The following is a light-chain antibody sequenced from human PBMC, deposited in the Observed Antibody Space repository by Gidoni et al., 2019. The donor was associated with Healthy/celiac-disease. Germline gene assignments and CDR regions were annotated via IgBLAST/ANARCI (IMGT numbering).Light chain of an antibody. CDR2: SNN. J-gene: IGLJ3*02. CDR1: SSNIGRNT. Sequence: QAVLTQPPSASGTPGQRVTNSCSGGSSNIGRNTVNWYQQLPGTAPKLLIYSNNQRPSWVPDRFSGSKSGTSASLAISGLQSEDEADYYCATWDDSLNGVFGGGTRLTVL. CDR3: ATWDDSLNGV. V-gene: IGLV1-44*01.